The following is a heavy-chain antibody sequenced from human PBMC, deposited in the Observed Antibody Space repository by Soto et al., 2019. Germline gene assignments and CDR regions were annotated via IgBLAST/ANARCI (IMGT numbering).Heavy chain of an antibody. Sequence: GGSLRLSCAASGFTFSTYAMTWVRQTPGKGLEWVAAISGSGTSSYYADSLKGRSTISGDNSKKTVYLQMNSLRAEDTAVYYSAKDQGRGIPGGFDAFDFWGQGTMVTVSS. D-gene: IGHD3-16*01. CDR1: GFTFSTYA. J-gene: IGHJ3*01. CDR2: ISGSGTSS. V-gene: IGHV3-23*01. CDR3: AKDQGRGIPGGFDAFDF.